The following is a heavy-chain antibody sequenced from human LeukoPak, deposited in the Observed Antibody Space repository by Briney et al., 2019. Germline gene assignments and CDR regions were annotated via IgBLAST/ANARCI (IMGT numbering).Heavy chain of an antibody. CDR2: IYHSGST. D-gene: IGHD3-22*01. V-gene: IGHV4-39*07. CDR3: ASSSGDNDSSGSKGDAFDI. CDR1: GGSISSGGYY. Sequence: SETLSLTCTVSGGSISSGGYYWGWIRQPPGKGLEWIGSIYHSGSTYYNPSLKSRVTISVDTSKNQFSLKLSSVTAADTAVYYCASSSGDNDSSGSKGDAFDIWGQGTMVTVSS. J-gene: IGHJ3*02.